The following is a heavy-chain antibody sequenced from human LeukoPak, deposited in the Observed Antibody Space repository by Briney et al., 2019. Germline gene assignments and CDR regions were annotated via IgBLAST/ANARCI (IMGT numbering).Heavy chain of an antibody. J-gene: IGHJ4*02. Sequence: PSETLSLTCTVSGGSISSSSYYWGWIRQPPGKGLEWIGSIYHSGSTYYNPSLKSRVTISVDTSKNQFSLKLSSVTAADTAVYYCALDSSGSFDYWGQGTLVTVSS. V-gene: IGHV4-39*01. CDR1: GGSISSSSYY. D-gene: IGHD3-22*01. CDR3: ALDSSGSFDY. CDR2: IYHSGST.